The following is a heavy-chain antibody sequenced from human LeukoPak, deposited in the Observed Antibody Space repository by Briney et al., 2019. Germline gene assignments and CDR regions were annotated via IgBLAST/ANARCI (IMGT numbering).Heavy chain of an antibody. J-gene: IGHJ4*02. CDR1: GGSISSYY. CDR2: IYYSGST. V-gene: IGHV4-59*05. Sequence: SETLSLTCTVSGGSISSYYWSWIRQPPGKGLEWIGSIYYSGSTYYNPSLKSRVTISVDTSKNQFSLKLSSVTAADTAVYYCARHLGYCSSTSCQPYYFDYWGQGTLVTVSS. CDR3: ARHLGYCSSTSCQPYYFDY. D-gene: IGHD2-2*01.